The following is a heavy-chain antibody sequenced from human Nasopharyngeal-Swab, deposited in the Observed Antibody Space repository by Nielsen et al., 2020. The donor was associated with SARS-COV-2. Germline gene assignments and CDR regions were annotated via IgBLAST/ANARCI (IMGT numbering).Heavy chain of an antibody. CDR2: ISSSSSTS. CDR3: TTEWELESIQHVE. Sequence: GESLKISCAASEFTMSRNGMHWVRQAPGKGLEWVVYISSSSSTSYYADSVKGRFTISRDNPKNSLYLQMNSLRDEDTALYYCTTEWELESIQHVEWGQGTLVTVSS. CDR1: EFTMSRNG. J-gene: IGHJ4*02. V-gene: IGHV3-48*02. D-gene: IGHD1-26*01.